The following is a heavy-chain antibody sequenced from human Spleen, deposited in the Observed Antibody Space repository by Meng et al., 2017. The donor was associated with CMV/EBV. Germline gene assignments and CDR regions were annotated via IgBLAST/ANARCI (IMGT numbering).Heavy chain of an antibody. Sequence: GSLRLSCIVSGGSTSSYYWSWIRQPPGKGLEWIGYIYYSGSTNYNPSLKSRVTISVDTSKNQFSLKLNSVTAADTAVYYCARQQLLNWFDPWGPGTLVTVSS. CDR3: ARQQLLNWFDP. CDR2: IYYSGST. V-gene: IGHV4-59*01. CDR1: GGSTSSYY. J-gene: IGHJ5*02. D-gene: IGHD6-13*01.